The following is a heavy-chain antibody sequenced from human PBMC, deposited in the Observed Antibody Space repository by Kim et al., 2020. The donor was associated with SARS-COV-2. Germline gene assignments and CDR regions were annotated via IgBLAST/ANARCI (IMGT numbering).Heavy chain of an antibody. CDR3: ATGSGYDH. D-gene: IGHD5-12*01. Sequence: DGETIYAQKFQGRVTMTEDTSTDTAYMELSSLRSEDTAVYYCATGSGYDHWGQGTLVTVSS. V-gene: IGHV1-24*01. J-gene: IGHJ4*02. CDR2: DGET.